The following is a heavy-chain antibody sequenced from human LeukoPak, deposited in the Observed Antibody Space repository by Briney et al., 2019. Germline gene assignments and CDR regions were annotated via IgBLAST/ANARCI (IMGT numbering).Heavy chain of an antibody. D-gene: IGHD4-17*01. J-gene: IGHJ4*02. V-gene: IGHV3-15*01. CDR1: RHTLSNAW. CDR2: IKSKTDGGTT. Sequence: GGSLRLSCAASRHTLSNAWMTWVRQAPGKGLEWVGRIKSKTDGGTTDYAAPVKGRFIISRDDSKNMVNLQMNSPRADDTAVYYCGRNTPDDYGEYAFDYWGQGTLVTV. CDR3: GRNTPDDYGEYAFDY.